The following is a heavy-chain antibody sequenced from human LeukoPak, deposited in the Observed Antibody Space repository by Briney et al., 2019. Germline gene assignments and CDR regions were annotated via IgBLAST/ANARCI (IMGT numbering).Heavy chain of an antibody. D-gene: IGHD3-3*01. CDR1: GFTFSSYG. CDR2: TRYDGSNK. J-gene: IGHJ4*02. CDR3: AKDKAISSGSEYYFDY. V-gene: IGHV3-30*02. Sequence: PGRSLRLSCAASGFTFSSYGMHWVREAPGKGLEWVAFTRYDGSNKYYADSVKGRFTISRDNSKNTLYLQMNSLRAEDTAVYYCAKDKAISSGSEYYFDYWGQGTLVTVSS.